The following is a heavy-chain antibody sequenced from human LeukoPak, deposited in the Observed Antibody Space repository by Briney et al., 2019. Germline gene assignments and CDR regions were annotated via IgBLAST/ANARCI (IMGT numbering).Heavy chain of an antibody. V-gene: IGHV4-4*07. D-gene: IGHD6-19*01. Sequence: PSETLSLTCTVSGGSISSYYWSWIRRPAGKGLEWIGRIYTSGSTNYNPSLKSRVTMSVDTSKNQFSLKLSSVTAADTAVYYCARDIAVAGTPGNWFDPWGQGTLVTVSS. CDR2: IYTSGST. CDR3: ARDIAVAGTPGNWFDP. J-gene: IGHJ5*02. CDR1: GGSISSYY.